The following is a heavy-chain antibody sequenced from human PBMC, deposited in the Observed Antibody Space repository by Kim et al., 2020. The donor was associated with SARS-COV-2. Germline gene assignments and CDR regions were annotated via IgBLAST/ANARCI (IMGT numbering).Heavy chain of an antibody. CDR3: AKESSIAARDYYYYGMDV. V-gene: IGHV3-23*01. J-gene: IGHJ6*02. Sequence: KGRFTISRDNSKNTLYLQMNSLRAEDTAVYYCAKESSIAARDYYYYGMDVWGQGTTVTVSS. D-gene: IGHD6-6*01.